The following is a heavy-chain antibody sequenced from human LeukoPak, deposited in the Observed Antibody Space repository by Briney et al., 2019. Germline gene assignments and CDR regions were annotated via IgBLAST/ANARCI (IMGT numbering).Heavy chain of an antibody. Sequence: SETLSLTCTVSGGSISSYYWSWIRQPPGKGLEWIGYIYHSGSTNYNPSLKSRVTISVDTSKNQFSLKLSSVTAADTAVYYCARDAAGTVGAFDYWGQGTLVTVSS. CDR1: GGSISSYY. CDR2: IYHSGST. CDR3: ARDAAGTVGAFDY. J-gene: IGHJ4*02. V-gene: IGHV4-59*01. D-gene: IGHD1-26*01.